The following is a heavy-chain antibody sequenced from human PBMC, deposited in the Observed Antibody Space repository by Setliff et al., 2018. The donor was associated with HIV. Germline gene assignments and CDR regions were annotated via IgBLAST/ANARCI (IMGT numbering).Heavy chain of an antibody. Sequence: SETLSLTCPVSGGSISSSSYYWGWIRQTPGKGLEWIGSLYYSGSTYYKPSLKSRVTISLDTSKNQFSLMLSSVTAAVSAVYYFAVASCFGDCYCITPYYFDSWGQGTLVTVSS. CDR1: GGSISSSSYY. V-gene: IGHV4-39*01. CDR3: AVASCFGDCYCITPYYFDS. J-gene: IGHJ4*02. CDR2: LYYSGST. D-gene: IGHD2-21*02.